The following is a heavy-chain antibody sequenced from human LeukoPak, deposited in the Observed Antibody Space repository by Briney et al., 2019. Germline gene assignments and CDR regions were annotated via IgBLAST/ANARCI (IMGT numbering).Heavy chain of an antibody. Sequence: GGSLRLSCAASGFTFSSYSMSWVRQAPGKGLEWVSVIYSGGSTYYADSVKGRFTISRDNSKNTLYLQMNSLRAEDTAVYYCAREGTYSSSSNFDYWGQGTLVTVSS. J-gene: IGHJ4*02. CDR2: IYSGGST. V-gene: IGHV3-66*01. CDR3: AREGTYSSSSNFDY. CDR1: GFTFSSYS. D-gene: IGHD6-13*01.